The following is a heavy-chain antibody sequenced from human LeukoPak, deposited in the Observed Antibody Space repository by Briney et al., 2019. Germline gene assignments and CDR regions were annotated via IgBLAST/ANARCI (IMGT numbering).Heavy chain of an antibody. CDR2: IYYSGST. Sequence: SETLSLTCTVSGGSISSSSYYWGWIRQPPGKGLEWIGSIYYSGSTYYNPSLKSQVTISVDTSKNQFSLKLSSVTAADTAVYYCARPARDYYYDSSGYWLAYDVWGKGTTVAVSS. J-gene: IGHJ6*04. D-gene: IGHD3-22*01. CDR3: ARPARDYYYDSSGYWLAYDV. CDR1: GGSISSSSYY. V-gene: IGHV4-39*01.